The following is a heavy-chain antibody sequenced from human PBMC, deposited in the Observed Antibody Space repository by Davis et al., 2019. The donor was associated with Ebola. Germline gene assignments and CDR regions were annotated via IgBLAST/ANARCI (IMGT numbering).Heavy chain of an antibody. CDR3: ARGGQGVGAGRWLDP. CDR1: ADSFTGYY. D-gene: IGHD1-26*01. V-gene: IGHV4-59*01. Sequence: MPSETLSLTCTVSADSFTGYYRSWIRQPPGKRLEWIGYIYYSGRTDYNPSLKSRVTILIDESKSHFSLCLTSVTAADTAVYYCARGGQGVGAGRWLDPWGQGTLVAVSS. J-gene: IGHJ5*02. CDR2: IYYSGRT.